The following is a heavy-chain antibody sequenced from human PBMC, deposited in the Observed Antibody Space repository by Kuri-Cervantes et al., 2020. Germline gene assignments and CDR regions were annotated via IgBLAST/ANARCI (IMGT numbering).Heavy chain of an antibody. J-gene: IGHJ6*02. D-gene: IGHD3-10*01. CDR3: ARSITMVRGYGMDV. Sequence: GESLKISCAASGFTFSDYYMGWIRQAPGKGLEWVSYISSSGSTIYYADSVKGRFTISRDNAKNSLYLQMNSLRAEDTAVYYCARSITMVRGYGMDVWGQGTTVTVSS. V-gene: IGHV3-11*01. CDR2: ISSSGSTI. CDR1: GFTFSDYY.